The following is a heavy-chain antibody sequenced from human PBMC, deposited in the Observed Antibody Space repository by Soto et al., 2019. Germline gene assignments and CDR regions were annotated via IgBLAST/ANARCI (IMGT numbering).Heavy chain of an antibody. CDR2: ISWNSGYI. Sequence: GGSLRLSCAASGFTFDDYAMHWVRQAPGKGLEWVSGISWNSGYIGYADSVKGRFTISRDNAKNSLYLQMNSLRPEDTALYYCAKGFRSGGSAAFDYWGQGTLVTVSS. CDR1: GFTFDDYA. V-gene: IGHV3-9*01. CDR3: AKGFRSGGSAAFDY. J-gene: IGHJ4*02. D-gene: IGHD2-15*01.